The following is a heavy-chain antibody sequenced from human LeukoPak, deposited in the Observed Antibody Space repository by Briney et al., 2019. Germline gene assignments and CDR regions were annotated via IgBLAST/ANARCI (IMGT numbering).Heavy chain of an antibody. CDR2: IYPGDSDT. V-gene: IGHV5-51*01. Sequence: GASLKISCQVSGYIFTDYWIAWVRQMPGKGLEWMGIIYPGDSDTRYRPSFKGQVTISADKSISTAYLQWSSRKGSDTAMYYCARRGATTWGGYFDYWGQGTLVTVSS. CDR3: ARRGATTWGGYFDY. D-gene: IGHD1-26*01. CDR1: GYIFTDYW. J-gene: IGHJ4*02.